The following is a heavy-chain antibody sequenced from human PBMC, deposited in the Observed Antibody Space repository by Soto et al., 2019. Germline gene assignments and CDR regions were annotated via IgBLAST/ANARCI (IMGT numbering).Heavy chain of an antibody. CDR3: AAVVVVAPTPLWFDP. CDR1: GYTFTSYG. J-gene: IGHJ5*02. V-gene: IGHV1-18*01. CDR2: ISAYNGNT. Sequence: QVQLVQSGAEVKKPGASVKVSCKASGYTFTSYGISWVRQAPGQGLEWMGWISAYNGNTNYSQKLQGRVTMTTDTSTSTAYRELRSLRSDDTAVYYCAAVVVVAPTPLWFDPWGQGTLVTVSS. D-gene: IGHD2-15*01.